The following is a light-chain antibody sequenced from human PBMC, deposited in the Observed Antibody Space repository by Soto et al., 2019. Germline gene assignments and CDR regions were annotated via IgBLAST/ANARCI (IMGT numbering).Light chain of an antibody. CDR2: KNN. Sequence: QSVLTQPPSASGTPGQRVTISCSGSSSNIGSNYVYWYQQVPGTTPKLLIYKNNQRPSGVPDRFSGSKSGTSASLAISGLRSDDEADYYCAVWGDSLSGREVFGGGTQLTVL. J-gene: IGLJ2*01. CDR3: AVWGDSLSGREV. CDR1: SSNIGSNY. V-gene: IGLV1-47*01.